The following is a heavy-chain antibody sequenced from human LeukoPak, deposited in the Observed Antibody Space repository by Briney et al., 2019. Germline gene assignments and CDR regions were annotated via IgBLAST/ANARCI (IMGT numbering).Heavy chain of an antibody. Sequence: ASVKVSCKASGYTFTSYVISWVRQAPGQGLEWMGWISAYNGNTNYAQKLQGRVTMTTDTSTSTAYMELRSLRPDDTAVYYCARDRVVGATKSYYYYMDVWGKGTTVTVSS. CDR3: ARDRVVGATKSYYYYMDV. D-gene: IGHD1-26*01. V-gene: IGHV1-18*01. J-gene: IGHJ6*03. CDR1: GYTFTSYV. CDR2: ISAYNGNT.